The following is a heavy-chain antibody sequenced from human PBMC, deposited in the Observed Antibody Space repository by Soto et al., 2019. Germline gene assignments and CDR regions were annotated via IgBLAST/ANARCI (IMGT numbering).Heavy chain of an antibody. V-gene: IGHV1-69*01. D-gene: IGHD3-10*01. CDR2: IIPIFGTA. CDR1: GGTFSSYA. Sequence: QVQLVQSGAEVKKPGSSVKVSCKASGGTFSSYAISWVRQAPGQGLEWMGGIIPIFGTANYAQKFQGRVTITADESTSTAYMALSRLRSEDTDVYYCARLMVRGVKGDPSFDYWGQGTLVTVSS. J-gene: IGHJ4*02. CDR3: ARLMVRGVKGDPSFDY.